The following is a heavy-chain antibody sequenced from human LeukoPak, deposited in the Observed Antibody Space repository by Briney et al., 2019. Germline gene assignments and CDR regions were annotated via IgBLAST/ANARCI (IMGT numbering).Heavy chain of an antibody. D-gene: IGHD3-22*01. CDR3: AKDIPLIVVVLTHDAIDI. CDR2: ISFSGGST. CDR1: GFTFSNYG. Sequence: WGTLRLSCAASGFTFSNYGMSWFRQAPGKGLEWVSTISFSGGSTYYTYSLKSRVTISVETSKNTLYLQMCTLRAEATAMYYCAKDIPLIVVVLTHDAIDIWGQGTTVTVSS. V-gene: IGHV3-23*01. J-gene: IGHJ3*02.